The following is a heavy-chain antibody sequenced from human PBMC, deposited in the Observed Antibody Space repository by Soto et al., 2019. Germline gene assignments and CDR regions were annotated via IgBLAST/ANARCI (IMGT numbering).Heavy chain of an antibody. Sequence: GGSLRLSCAASGFTFSSYAMSLVRQAPGKGLEWVSAISGSGGSTYYADSVKGRFTISRDNSKNTLYLQMNSLRAEDTAVYYCAKPRYYDSSGYQGDAFDIWGQGTMVTVSS. J-gene: IGHJ3*02. D-gene: IGHD3-22*01. CDR3: AKPRYYDSSGYQGDAFDI. V-gene: IGHV3-23*01. CDR2: ISGSGGST. CDR1: GFTFSSYA.